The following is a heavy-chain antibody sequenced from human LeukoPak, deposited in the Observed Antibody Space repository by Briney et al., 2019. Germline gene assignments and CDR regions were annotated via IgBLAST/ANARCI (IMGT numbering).Heavy chain of an antibody. CDR3: ARDPDY. CDR1: GFTFSSYA. Sequence: GSLRLSCAASGFTFSSYAMSWIRQPPGKGLEWIGYIYYSGSTNYNPSLKSRVTISVDTSKNQFSLKLSSVTAADTAVYYCARDPDYWGQGTLVTVSS. J-gene: IGHJ4*02. V-gene: IGHV4-59*01. CDR2: IYYSGST.